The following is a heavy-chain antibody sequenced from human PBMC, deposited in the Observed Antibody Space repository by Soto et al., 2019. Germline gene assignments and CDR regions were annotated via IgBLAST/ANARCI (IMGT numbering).Heavy chain of an antibody. CDR2: VHYTGST. J-gene: IGHJ6*02. Sequence: QVQLQESGPGLVKPSETLSLTCTVSGDSVTSGSIYWSWIRQPPGKGLEWIGYVHYTGSTNYNPSLKSRVAISVDTSKTHFSVTLSSVTAADTAVYYCARDRGNFGVVLADFYQYGMDVWGQGTTVTVSS. CDR3: ARDRGNFGVVLADFYQYGMDV. D-gene: IGHD3-3*01. V-gene: IGHV4-61*03. CDR1: GDSVTSGSIY.